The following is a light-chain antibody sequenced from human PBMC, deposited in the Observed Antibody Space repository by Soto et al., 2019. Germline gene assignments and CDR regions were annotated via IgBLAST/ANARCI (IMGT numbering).Light chain of an antibody. Sequence: DIQMTQSPSSLSASVGDRVTITCRASQSISSYLNWYQQKPGKAPKLLIYAASSLQSGVPSRFSGSGSGTDFTLNISSLQPEDFAAYDGQQRYSTPRTFGQGNKVEIK. CDR1: QSISSY. V-gene: IGKV1-39*01. CDR2: AAS. J-gene: IGKJ1*01. CDR3: QQRYSTPRT.